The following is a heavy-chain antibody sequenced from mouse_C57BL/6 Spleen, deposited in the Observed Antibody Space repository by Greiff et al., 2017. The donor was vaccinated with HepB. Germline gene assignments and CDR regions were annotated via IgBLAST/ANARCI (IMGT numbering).Heavy chain of an antibody. CDR2: IYPGSGST. J-gene: IGHJ4*01. V-gene: IGHV1-55*01. CDR1: GYTFTSYW. D-gene: IGHD2-5*01. Sequence: VQLKQPGAELVKPGASVKMSCKASGYTFTSYWITWVKQRPGQGLEWIGDIYPGSGSTNYNEKFKSKATLTVDTSSSTAYMQLSSLTSEDSAVYYCVTYYSNYGGAMDYWGQGTSVTVSS. CDR3: VTYYSNYGGAMDY.